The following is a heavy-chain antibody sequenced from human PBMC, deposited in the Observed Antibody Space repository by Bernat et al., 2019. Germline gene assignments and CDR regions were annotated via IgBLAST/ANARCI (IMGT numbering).Heavy chain of an antibody. CDR2: IRNLAYGGTP. CDR3: TRVFGYYYHSLDV. CDR1: GFTFDDYG. J-gene: IGHJ6*03. Sequence: EVHLVESGGGLVQPGRSLRLSCSGSGFTFDDYGMNWVRQAPGKGLEWVGFIRNLAYGGTPEYAASVKGRFNISRDDSKSIVYLQMNSLKTEDTTVYYCTRVFGYYYHSLDVWGKGTTVTVSS. V-gene: IGHV3-49*04. D-gene: IGHD3-10*01.